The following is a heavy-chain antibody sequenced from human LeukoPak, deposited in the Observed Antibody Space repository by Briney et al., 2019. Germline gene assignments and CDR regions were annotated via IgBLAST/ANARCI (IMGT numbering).Heavy chain of an antibody. J-gene: IGHJ4*02. CDR3: ARGRVLWFGYGYFDY. CDR1: GGSISSGAYY. Sequence: SETLSLTCTVSGGSISSGAYYWSWIRQPPGKGLEWIGEINHSGSTNYNPSLKSRVTISVDTSKNQFSLKLSSVTAADTAVYYCARGRVLWFGYGYFDYWGQGTLVTVSS. V-gene: IGHV4-39*07. CDR2: INHSGST. D-gene: IGHD3-10*01.